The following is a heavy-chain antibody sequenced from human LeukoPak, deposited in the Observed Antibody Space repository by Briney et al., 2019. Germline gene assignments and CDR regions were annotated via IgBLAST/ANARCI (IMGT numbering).Heavy chain of an antibody. Sequence: GASVKVSCKASGYTFTGYYMHWVRQAPGQGLEWMGWINPNSGGTNYAQKFQGRVTMTRDTSISTAHIELSRLRSDDTAVYYCARCNDYGDSFFDYWGQGTLVTVSS. D-gene: IGHD4-17*01. CDR1: GYTFTGYY. V-gene: IGHV1-2*02. CDR3: ARCNDYGDSFFDY. J-gene: IGHJ4*02. CDR2: INPNSGGT.